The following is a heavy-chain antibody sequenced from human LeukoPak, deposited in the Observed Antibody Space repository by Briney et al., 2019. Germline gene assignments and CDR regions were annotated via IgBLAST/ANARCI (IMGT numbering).Heavy chain of an antibody. J-gene: IGHJ4*02. CDR3: ARGGAEIYGSSSGGDFDY. CDR1: GYTFTSYG. CDR2: ISAYNGNT. V-gene: IGHV1-18*01. D-gene: IGHD6-6*01. Sequence: ASVKVSCKASGYTFTSYGISWVRQAPGQGLEWMGWISAYNGNTNYAQKLQGRVSMTTDTSTSTAYMDLRSLRSDDTAVYYCARGGAEIYGSSSGGDFDYWGQGTLVTVSS.